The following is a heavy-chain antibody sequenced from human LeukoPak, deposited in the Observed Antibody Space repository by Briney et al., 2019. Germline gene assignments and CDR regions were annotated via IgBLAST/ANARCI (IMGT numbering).Heavy chain of an antibody. CDR1: GFTFNNAW. D-gene: IGHD2-2*01. Sequence: GGSLRLPCAASGFTFNNAWMSWVRQAPGKGLEWVSYISSASGSIYYADSVKGRFTISRDNAKNSLFLQMNSLRAEDTAVYYCARLPAYCSSTSCYYDYWGQGTLVTVSS. CDR2: ISSASGSI. V-gene: IGHV3-48*04. J-gene: IGHJ4*02. CDR3: ARLPAYCSSTSCYYDY.